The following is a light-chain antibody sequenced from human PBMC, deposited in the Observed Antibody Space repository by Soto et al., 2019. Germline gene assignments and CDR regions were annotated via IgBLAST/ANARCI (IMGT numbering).Light chain of an antibody. J-gene: IGKJ4*01. CDR1: ESLRSS. CDR2: AAS. Sequence: AILLTQSPSSLSASVGDRITITCRASESLRSSLVWYQQSAGKAPKLLLYAASSLQSGVPSRFSGSGSGTDFTLTISSLQPEDFATYYCQQVDSHPLTFGGGTKVEIK. V-gene: IGKV1-13*02. CDR3: QQVDSHPLT.